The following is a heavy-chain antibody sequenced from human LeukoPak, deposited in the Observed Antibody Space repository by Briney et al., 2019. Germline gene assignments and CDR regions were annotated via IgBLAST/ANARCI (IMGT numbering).Heavy chain of an antibody. CDR1: GYTFTGYY. CDR3: ARGYSGYSTFDY. J-gene: IGHJ4*02. Sequence: ASVKVSCKASGYTFTGYYMHWVRQAPGQGLEWMGWINPNSGGTNYAQKFQGWVTMTRDTPISTAYMELSRLRSDDTAVYYCARGYSGYSTFDYWGQGTLVTVSS. D-gene: IGHD5-12*01. V-gene: IGHV1-2*04. CDR2: INPNSGGT.